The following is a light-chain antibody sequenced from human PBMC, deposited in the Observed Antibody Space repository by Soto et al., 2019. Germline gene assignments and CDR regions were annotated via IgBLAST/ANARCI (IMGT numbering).Light chain of an antibody. CDR1: QSVSSSY. J-gene: IGKJ4*01. CDR2: GAS. Sequence: EIVLTQSPGTLSFSPGERATLSCRASQSVSSSYLAWYQQKPGQAPRLLIYGASSRATGIPDRFSGSGSGTDFTLTISRLEPEDFAVYYCQQYGSSPPLTFGGGTKVEIK. V-gene: IGKV3-20*01. CDR3: QQYGSSPPLT.